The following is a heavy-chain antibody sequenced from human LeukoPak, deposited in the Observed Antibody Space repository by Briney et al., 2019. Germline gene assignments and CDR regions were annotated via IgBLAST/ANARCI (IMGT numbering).Heavy chain of an antibody. CDR2: ISSSSSTI. Sequence: GGALRVSCAAPGFSFSSSRMNWVRQAPGTGLEWVSYISSSSSTIYYADSVKGRFTISRDNAKNSLYLQMNSLRDEDTALYYCARDFPYSSGWPFDYWGQGTLVTVSS. CDR3: ARDFPYSSGWPFDY. V-gene: IGHV3-48*02. J-gene: IGHJ4*02. D-gene: IGHD6-19*01. CDR1: GFSFSSSR.